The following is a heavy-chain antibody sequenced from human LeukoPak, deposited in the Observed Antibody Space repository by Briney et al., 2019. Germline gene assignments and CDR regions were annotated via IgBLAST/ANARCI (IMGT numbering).Heavy chain of an antibody. CDR2: IIPILGIA. V-gene: IGHV1-69*04. Sequence: ASVKVSCKASGGTFSSYAISWVRQAPGQGLEWMGRIIPILGIANYAQKFQGRVTITRDTSASTAYMELSSLRSEDTAVYYCARDRRSIAVAGGPDYWGQGTLVTVSS. CDR3: ARDRRSIAVAGGPDY. D-gene: IGHD6-19*01. CDR1: GGTFSSYA. J-gene: IGHJ4*02.